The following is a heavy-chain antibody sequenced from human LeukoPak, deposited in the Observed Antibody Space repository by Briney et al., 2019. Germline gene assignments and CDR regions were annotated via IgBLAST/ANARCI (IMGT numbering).Heavy chain of an antibody. J-gene: IGHJ4*02. CDR1: GFTFSSYA. CDR2: ISYDGSNK. Sequence: PGGSLRLSCAASGFTFSSYAMHWVRQAPGKGLEWVAVISYDGSNKYYADSVKGRFTISRDNSKNTLYLQMNSLRAEDTAVYYCARDFDWSVLDYWGQGTLVTVSS. CDR3: ARDFDWSVLDY. D-gene: IGHD3-9*01. V-gene: IGHV3-30-3*01.